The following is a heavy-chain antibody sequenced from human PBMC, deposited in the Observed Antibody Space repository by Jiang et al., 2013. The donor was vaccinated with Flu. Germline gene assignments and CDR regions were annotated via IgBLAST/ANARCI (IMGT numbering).Heavy chain of an antibody. J-gene: IGHJ4*02. CDR2: ISFDGNNK. CDR3: AKDLTLYCGGDCSVFDY. V-gene: IGHV3-30*18. Sequence: HWVRQAPGKGLEWVAVISFDGNNKHYADSVKGRFTISRDNSNNTVSLHMNRLRLEDTAVYYCAKDLTLYCGGDCSVFDYWGRGTLVTVSS. D-gene: IGHD2-21*01.